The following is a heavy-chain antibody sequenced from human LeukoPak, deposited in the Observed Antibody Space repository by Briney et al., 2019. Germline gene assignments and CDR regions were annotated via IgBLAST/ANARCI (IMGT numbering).Heavy chain of an antibody. CDR3: ARSGGLADFWSGYLYNWFDP. CDR1: GGTFSSYA. D-gene: IGHD3-3*01. V-gene: IGHV1-69*06. CDR2: IIPIFGTA. J-gene: IGHJ5*02. Sequence: ASVKVSCKASGGTFSSYAISWVRQAPGQGLEWMGGIIPIFGTANYAQKFQGRVTITADKSTSTAYMELSSLRSEDTAVYYCARSGGLADFWSGYLYNWFDPWGQGTLVTVSS.